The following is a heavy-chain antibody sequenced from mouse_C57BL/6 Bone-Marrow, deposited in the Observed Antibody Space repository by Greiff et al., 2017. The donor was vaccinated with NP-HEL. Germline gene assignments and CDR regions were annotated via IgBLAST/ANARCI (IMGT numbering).Heavy chain of an antibody. CDR2: ISYDGSN. CDR1: GYSITSGYY. V-gene: IGHV3-6*01. D-gene: IGHD1-1*01. J-gene: IGHJ2*01. CDR3: ARGPRATVVATPYYFDY. Sequence: EVKLMESGPGLVKPSQSLSLTCSVTGYSITSGYYWNWIRQFPGNKLEWMGYISYDGSNNYNPSLKNRISITRDTSKNQFFLKLNSVTTEYTATYYCARGPRATVVATPYYFDYWSQGTTLTVSS.